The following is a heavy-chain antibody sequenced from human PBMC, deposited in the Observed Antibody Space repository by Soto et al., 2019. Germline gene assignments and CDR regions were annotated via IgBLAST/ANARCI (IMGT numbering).Heavy chain of an antibody. D-gene: IGHD5-18*01. J-gene: IGHJ4*02. V-gene: IGHV2-5*02. CDR1: GFSLSTSGVG. CDR2: IYWDDDK. CDR3: AHLPWKQLWPRAPVVY. Sequence: SGPTLVNPTQALTLTCTFSGFSLSTSGVGVGWIRQPPGKALEWLGIIYWDDDKRYSPSLKSRVTITKDTFKDQLVLTMTNMDPVDTATYYCAHLPWKQLWPRAPVVYWGQGTPVTVSS.